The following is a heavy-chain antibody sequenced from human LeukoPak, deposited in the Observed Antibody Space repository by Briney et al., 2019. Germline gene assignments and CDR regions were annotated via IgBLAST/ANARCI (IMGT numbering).Heavy chain of an antibody. Sequence: GGSLRLSCAASGFTFSSYWMSWVRQAPGKGLEWVAFIRYDGSNKYYADSVKGRFTISRDNSKNTLYLQMNSLRAEDTAVYYCAKDTYYYDSSGHKLDYWGQGTLVTVSS. CDR2: IRYDGSNK. CDR1: GFTFSSYW. CDR3: AKDTYYYDSSGHKLDY. D-gene: IGHD3-22*01. V-gene: IGHV3-30*02. J-gene: IGHJ4*02.